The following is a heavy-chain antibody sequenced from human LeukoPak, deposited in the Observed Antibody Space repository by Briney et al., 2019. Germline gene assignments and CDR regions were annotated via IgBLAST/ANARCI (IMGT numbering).Heavy chain of an antibody. D-gene: IGHD2-21*01. CDR1: GGSISSGGYY. Sequence: SETLSLTCTVSGGSISSGGYYWSWIRQPPGKGLEWIGYIYYSGSTNYNPSLKSRVTISVDTSKSQFSLKLSSVTAADTAVYYCARGAYPDAFDIWGQGTMVTVSS. J-gene: IGHJ3*02. CDR2: IYYSGST. V-gene: IGHV4-61*08. CDR3: ARGAYPDAFDI.